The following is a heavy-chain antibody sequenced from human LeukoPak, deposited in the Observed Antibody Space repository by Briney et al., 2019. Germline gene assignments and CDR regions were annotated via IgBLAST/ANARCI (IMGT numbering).Heavy chain of an antibody. J-gene: IGHJ4*02. CDR1: GFTFSSYW. CDR3: ARELCSGGRCSLIFDY. Sequence: PGGSLRLSCAASGFTFSSYWMSWVRQAPGKGLEWVGNIKEDGSERFYVDSVKGRFTISRDNAKNSLYLQMNSLRAEDTAVYYCARELCSGGRCSLIFDYWGQGTLVTVSS. V-gene: IGHV3-7*01. D-gene: IGHD2-15*01. CDR2: IKEDGSER.